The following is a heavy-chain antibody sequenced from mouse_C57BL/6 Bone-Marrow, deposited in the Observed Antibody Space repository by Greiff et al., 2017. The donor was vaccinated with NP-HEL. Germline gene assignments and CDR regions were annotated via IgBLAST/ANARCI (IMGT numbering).Heavy chain of an antibody. CDR1: GFTFSDFY. CDR3: ASDSNYDAMDY. CDR2: SRNKANDYTT. Sequence: EVKVVESGGGLVQSGRSLRLSCATSGFTFSDFYMEWVRQAPGKGLEWIAASRNKANDYTTEYSVSVKGRFIVSRDTSQSILYLQMHALRAEDTAIYYCASDSNYDAMDYWGQGTSVTVSS. D-gene: IGHD2-5*01. V-gene: IGHV7-1*01. J-gene: IGHJ4*01.